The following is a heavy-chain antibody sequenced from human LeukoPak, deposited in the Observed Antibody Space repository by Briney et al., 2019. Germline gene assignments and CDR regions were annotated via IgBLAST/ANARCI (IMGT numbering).Heavy chain of an antibody. J-gene: IGHJ5*02. CDR2: MNPNSGST. Sequence: ASVKVSCKASGYTFTSYDINWVRQATGQGLEWMGWMNPNSGSTGYAQKFQGRVTMTRNTSISTAYMELSRLRSDDTAVYYCARGGDIVATIKPDWFDPWGQGTLVTVSS. D-gene: IGHD5-12*01. CDR1: GYTFTSYD. V-gene: IGHV1-8*01. CDR3: ARGGDIVATIKPDWFDP.